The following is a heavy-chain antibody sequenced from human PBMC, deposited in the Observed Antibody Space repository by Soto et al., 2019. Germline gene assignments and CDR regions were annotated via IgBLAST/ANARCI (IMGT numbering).Heavy chain of an antibody. D-gene: IGHD6-13*01. Sequence: EVQLVESGGGLVQPGRSLRLSCAASGFTFDEYAMNWVRQAPGKGLEWVSGFSWNSGSVGYADSVKGRFTISRDNAKNSLYLQMNSLRDEDTALYYCAKEGSAVAGTRDWYFDLWGRGTLVTVSS. J-gene: IGHJ2*01. CDR2: FSWNSGSV. V-gene: IGHV3-9*01. CDR3: AKEGSAVAGTRDWYFDL. CDR1: GFTFDEYA.